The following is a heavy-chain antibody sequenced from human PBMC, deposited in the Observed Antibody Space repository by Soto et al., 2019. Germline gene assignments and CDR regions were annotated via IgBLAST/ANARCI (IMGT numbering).Heavy chain of an antibody. J-gene: IGHJ4*02. CDR1: GYTFSRYA. CDR3: ATINYHDSNGYYHEMDGDYLAF. V-gene: IGHV1-2*02. CDR2: IKPNSGDI. D-gene: IGHD3-22*01. Sequence: ASVKVSCKASGYTFSRYAPHWLRQAPGTGLEWMGWIKPNSGDIIYSQKFGGRVTMTRDTSISTIYMELSRLRSNDTAMYYCATINYHDSNGYYHEMDGDYLAFWGQGNRVTVSS.